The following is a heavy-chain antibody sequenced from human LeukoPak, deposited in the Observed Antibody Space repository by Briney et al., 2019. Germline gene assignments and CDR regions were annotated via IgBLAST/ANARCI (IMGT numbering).Heavy chain of an antibody. CDR2: FYSGGNT. D-gene: IGHD3-22*01. V-gene: IGHV3-53*05. Sequence: GGSLRLSCAVSGLNFPSAWMNWVRQAPGKGLEWVSVFYSGGNTYYADPVKGRFTISRDNVKNLVYLQMSSLRTEDTAVYYCARWSYDTAAWYFDLWGRGTLVTVSS. CDR1: GLNFPSAW. J-gene: IGHJ2*01. CDR3: ARWSYDTAAWYFDL.